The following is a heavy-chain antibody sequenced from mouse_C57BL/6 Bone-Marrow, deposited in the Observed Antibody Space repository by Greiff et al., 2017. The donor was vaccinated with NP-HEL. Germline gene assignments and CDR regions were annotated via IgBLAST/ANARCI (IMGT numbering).Heavy chain of an antibody. CDR2: IYPGDGDT. CDR1: GYAFSSSW. J-gene: IGHJ1*03. Sequence: QVQLKQSGPELVKPGASVKISCKASGYAFSSSWMNWVKQRPGKGLEWIGRIYPGDGDTNYNGKFKGKATLTADKSSSTAYMQLSSLTSEDSAVYFCASYSNYVYWYFDVWGTGTTVTVSS. V-gene: IGHV1-82*01. CDR3: ASYSNYVYWYFDV. D-gene: IGHD2-5*01.